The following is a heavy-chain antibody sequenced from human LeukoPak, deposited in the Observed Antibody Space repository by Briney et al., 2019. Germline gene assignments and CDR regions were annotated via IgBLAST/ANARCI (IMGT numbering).Heavy chain of an antibody. D-gene: IGHD1-26*01. V-gene: IGHV4-39*07. CDR1: GGSLTDGDYY. CDR3: VRILGRYQEGMDV. J-gene: IGHJ6*02. Sequence: SETLSLTCTVSGGSLTDGDYYWGWVRQPPGTGLQWIASTYEGASLKSRVTISLVTSKNQFFLRLTSVTAADTAVYYCVRILGRYQEGMDVWGPGITVTVSS. CDR2: T.